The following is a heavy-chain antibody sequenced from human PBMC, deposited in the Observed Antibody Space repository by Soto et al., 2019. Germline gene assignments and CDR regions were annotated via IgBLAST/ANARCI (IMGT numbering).Heavy chain of an antibody. V-gene: IGHV3-21*06. CDR2: ISSRSTNI. CDR3: AKFTEPGYSSIWYYFEY. J-gene: IGHJ4*02. D-gene: IGHD6-19*01. CDR1: GFTFSGYS. Sequence: PGGSLRLSCVGSGFTFSGYSMAWVRQAPGRGLEWVASISSRSTNIDYADSVKGRFTISRDNAKNLVSLQMSSLRGEDTALYYCAKFTEPGYSSIWYYFEYWGQGTPVTVPQ.